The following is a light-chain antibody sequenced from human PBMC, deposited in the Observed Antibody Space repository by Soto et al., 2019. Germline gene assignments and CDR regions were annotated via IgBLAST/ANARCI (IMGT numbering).Light chain of an antibody. CDR3: QQRSKWPIA. J-gene: IGKJ5*01. Sequence: EIVLTQSPATLSLSPGERATLSCRASQSVDSYLAWYQQKPGQAPRLLIHDASDRATGIPARFSGSGSGTDFTLTISSLEPEDFAVYYCQQRSKWPIAVGQGTRLEIK. CDR1: QSVDSY. CDR2: DAS. V-gene: IGKV3-11*01.